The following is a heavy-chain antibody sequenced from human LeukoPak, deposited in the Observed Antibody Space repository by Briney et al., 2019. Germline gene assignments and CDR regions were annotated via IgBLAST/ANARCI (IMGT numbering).Heavy chain of an antibody. Sequence: GGSLRLSCAASGFTFSSYGMHWVRQAPGKGLEWVGVRWCDGSNKYYADSVKGRFTISRDNSKNTLYLQMNSLRAEDTAVYHCARDTDGGSAIDYWGQGTLVTVSS. CDR2: RWCDGSNK. D-gene: IGHD1-26*01. CDR1: GFTFSSYG. V-gene: IGHV3-33*01. J-gene: IGHJ4*02. CDR3: ARDTDGGSAIDY.